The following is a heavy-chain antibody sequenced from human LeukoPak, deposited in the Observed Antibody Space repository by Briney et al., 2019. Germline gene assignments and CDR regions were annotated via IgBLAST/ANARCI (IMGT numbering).Heavy chain of an antibody. V-gene: IGHV3-49*03. CDR3: ARVNINNWHSCDY. D-gene: IGHD1-1*01. J-gene: IGHJ4*02. CDR2: IRSKAYGGTT. CDR1: GFTFGDYA. Sequence: GGSLRLSCTASGFTFGDYAMSWFRQAPGKGLEWVGFIRSKAYGGTTEYAASVKGRFTISRDDSKSIAYLQMNSLKTEDTAVYYCARVNINNWHSCDYWGQGTLVTVSS.